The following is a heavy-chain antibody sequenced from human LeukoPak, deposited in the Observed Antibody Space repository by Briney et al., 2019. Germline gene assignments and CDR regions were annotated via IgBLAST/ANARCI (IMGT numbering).Heavy chain of an antibody. Sequence: PSETLPLTCTVSGGSISSYYWSWIRQPPGKGLEWIGHIYYSGSTNYNPSLKSRVTISVDTSKNQFSLKVTSVTAADTAVYYCARKEGYYYGMDVWGQGTTVTVSS. CDR3: ARKEGYYYGMDV. CDR1: GGSISSYY. V-gene: IGHV4-59*01. CDR2: IYYSGST. J-gene: IGHJ6*02.